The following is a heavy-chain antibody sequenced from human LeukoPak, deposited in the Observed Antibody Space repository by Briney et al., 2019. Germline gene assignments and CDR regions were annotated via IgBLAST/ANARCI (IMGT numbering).Heavy chain of an antibody. CDR1: GFTFDDYA. V-gene: IGHV3-9*01. J-gene: IGHJ3*02. Sequence: GGSLRLSCAASGFTFDDYAMHWVRQAPGKGLEWVSGITWNSDNIEYADSVKGRFTISRDNAKNSLYLQMNSLRAEDTAVYYCARDAQRGAFDIWGQGTMVTVSS. D-gene: IGHD6-25*01. CDR3: ARDAQRGAFDI. CDR2: ITWNSDNI.